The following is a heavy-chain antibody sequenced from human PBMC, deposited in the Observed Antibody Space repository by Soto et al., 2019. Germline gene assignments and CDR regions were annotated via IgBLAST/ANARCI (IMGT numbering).Heavy chain of an antibody. D-gene: IGHD2-21*01. V-gene: IGHV4-59*01. CDR1: GGSISSYY. Sequence: SETLSLTCTVSGGSISSYYWSWIRQPPGKGLEWIGYIYYSGSTNYNPSLKSRVTISVDTSKNQFSLKLSSVTAADTAVYYCARVWGYNWFDPWGQGTLVTVSS. CDR2: IYYSGST. J-gene: IGHJ5*02. CDR3: ARVWGYNWFDP.